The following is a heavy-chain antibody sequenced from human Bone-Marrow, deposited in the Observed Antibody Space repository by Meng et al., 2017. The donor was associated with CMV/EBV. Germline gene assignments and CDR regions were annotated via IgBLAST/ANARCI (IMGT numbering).Heavy chain of an antibody. CDR3: AKPRKSGSSPYYFDY. V-gene: IGHV3-30*02. D-gene: IGHD1-26*01. J-gene: IGHJ4*02. CDR2: IRYDGSNK. Sequence: GGSLRLSCAASGFTFSSYGMHWVRQAPGKGLEWVAFIRYDGSNKYYADSVKGRFTISRDNSKNTLYLQMNSLRAEDTAVYYCAKPRKSGSSPYYFDYWGQGTLVTVSS. CDR1: GFTFSSYG.